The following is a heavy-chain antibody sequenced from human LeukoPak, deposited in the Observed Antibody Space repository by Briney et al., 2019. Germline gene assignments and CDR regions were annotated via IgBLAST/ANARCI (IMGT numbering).Heavy chain of an antibody. Sequence: GGSLRLSCAASGFTFSNAWMSWVRQAPGKGLEWVGRIKSKTDDGTTDYSAPVKGRFTISRDDSKNKLYLQMNSLKTEGTAVYYCTARSGSSYYFDYWGQGTLVTVSS. CDR2: IKSKTDDGTT. CDR3: TARSGSSYYFDY. D-gene: IGHD3-22*01. V-gene: IGHV3-15*01. J-gene: IGHJ4*02. CDR1: GFTFSNAW.